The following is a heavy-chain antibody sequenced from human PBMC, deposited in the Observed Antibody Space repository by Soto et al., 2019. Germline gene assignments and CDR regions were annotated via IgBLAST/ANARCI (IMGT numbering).Heavy chain of an antibody. V-gene: IGHV1-18*01. CDR1: GYTFINYH. D-gene: IGHD5-12*01. CDR3: AKSPRGEMATA. CDR2: INTYNGMT. Sequence: QVQLVQSGGEVKKPGASVTVSCKASGYTFINYHITWVRQAPGQGLEWMAWINTYNGMTDYAQKFQGRVTMTRDTSTSTAYMELRNLGSDYTAVYFCAKSPRGEMATAWGQGTLVTVSS. J-gene: IGHJ5*02.